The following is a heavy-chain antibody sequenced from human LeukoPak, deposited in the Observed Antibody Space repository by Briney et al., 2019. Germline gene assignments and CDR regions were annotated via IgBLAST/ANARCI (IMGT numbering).Heavy chain of an antibody. Sequence: GGSLRLSCVASGFGVTTYAIHWVRQAPGKGLEWVAVMSYGGRDKYYADSVKGRFTISRDNSKNTLFLEMSSLRPEDTAIYYCARDGDTAIRGVNFDYWGRGTLVTVSS. CDR1: GFGVTTYA. J-gene: IGHJ4*02. D-gene: IGHD3-10*01. CDR3: ARDGDTAIRGVNFDY. CDR2: MSYGGRDK. V-gene: IGHV3-30*15.